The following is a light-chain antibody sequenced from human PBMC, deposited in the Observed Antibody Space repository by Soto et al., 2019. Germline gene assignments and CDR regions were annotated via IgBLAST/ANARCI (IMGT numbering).Light chain of an antibody. CDR1: NIGSKS. V-gene: IGLV3-21*02. Sequence: SYELTQPPSVSVAPGQTASITCAGNNIGSKSVHWYQQKPGQATVLVVYDDSDRPSGIPERFSGSNSGNTDTLTISRVEAGDEADYYCQVWDSSSDQPWVFGGGTKLTVL. CDR3: QVWDSSSDQPWV. CDR2: DDS. J-gene: IGLJ3*02.